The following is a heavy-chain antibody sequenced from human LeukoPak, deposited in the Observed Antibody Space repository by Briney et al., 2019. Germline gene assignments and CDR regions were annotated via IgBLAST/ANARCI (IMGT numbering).Heavy chain of an antibody. CDR3: AKAPMEDSWYIHFDY. CDR2: LVVTGGAT. Sequence: GGSLRLSCAASGFTFRNFAMSWVRQVPGKGLEWLSTLVVTGGATYYADSVKGRFTISRDNSKNTLYLQINSLRAEDTAIYYCAKAPMEDSWYIHFDYWGQGTLVTVSS. CDR1: GFTFRNFA. J-gene: IGHJ4*02. D-gene: IGHD6-13*01. V-gene: IGHV3-23*01.